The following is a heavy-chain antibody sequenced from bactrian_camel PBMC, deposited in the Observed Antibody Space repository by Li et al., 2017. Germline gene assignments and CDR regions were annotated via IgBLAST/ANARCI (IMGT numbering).Heavy chain of an antibody. CDR2: ISGGGTT. J-gene: IGHJ4*01. CDR1: GSTGT. Sequence: VQLVESGGGLAQPGGSLRLSCTASGSTGTMGWFRQAPGKGLEWVSRISGGGTTYYADSVKGRFTISRDNVKNTVYLQMNSLKPEDTAVYYCAADDGGGYVVPHYWGQGTQGTQVTVS. V-gene: IGHV3S35*01. D-gene: IGHD3*01.